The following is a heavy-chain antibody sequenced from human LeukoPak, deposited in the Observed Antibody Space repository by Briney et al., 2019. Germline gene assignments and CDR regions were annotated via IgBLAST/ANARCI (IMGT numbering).Heavy chain of an antibody. V-gene: IGHV3-74*01. Sequence: GGTLRLSCTASAFTFSNYWMHWVRQAPGKGLGWVSHINSDESSTSYADSVKGRFTISRDNAKNTLYLQMNSLRADDTAVYYCARGGVPAALDYCGQGILVTVSS. CDR2: INSDESST. D-gene: IGHD2-2*01. CDR3: ARGGVPAALDY. J-gene: IGHJ4*02. CDR1: AFTFSNYW.